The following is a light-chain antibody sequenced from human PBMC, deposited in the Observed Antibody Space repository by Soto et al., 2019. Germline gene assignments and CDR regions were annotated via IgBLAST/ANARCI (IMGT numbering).Light chain of an antibody. CDR1: QSVSSSY. V-gene: IGKV3-20*01. Sequence: EIVLTQSPGTLSLSPGERATLSCRASQSVSSSYLACYQQKPGQAPRLLIYGASSRATGIPERFSGSGYGPDCTRTITRLEPDDFAVYYCQQYGSSPYTFGQGTKLEIK. CDR2: GAS. CDR3: QQYGSSPYT. J-gene: IGKJ2*01.